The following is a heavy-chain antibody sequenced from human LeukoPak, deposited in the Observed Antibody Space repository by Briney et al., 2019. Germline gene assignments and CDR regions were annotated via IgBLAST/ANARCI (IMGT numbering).Heavy chain of an antibody. CDR1: GGSISSGSYF. D-gene: IGHD5-12*01. J-gene: IGHJ5*02. V-gene: IGHV4-61*02. Sequence: SQTLSLTCTVSGGSISSGSYFWSWIRQPAGKGLEWIGRIYTSGSTNYNPSLKSRVTISVDTPKNQFSLKLSSVTAADTAVYYCARERGYSGYDFAGDWFDPWGQGTLVTVSS. CDR3: ARERGYSGYDFAGDWFDP. CDR2: IYTSGST.